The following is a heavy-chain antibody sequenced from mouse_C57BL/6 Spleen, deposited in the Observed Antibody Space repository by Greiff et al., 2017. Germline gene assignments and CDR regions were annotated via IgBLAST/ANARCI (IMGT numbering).Heavy chain of an antibody. CDR1: GYTFTSYW. D-gene: IGHD3-1*01. V-gene: IGHV1-52*01. CDR3: ARFGSSGYVDGFAY. CDR2: IDPSDSET. Sequence: QVQLQQPGAELVRPGSSVKLSCKASGYTFTSYWMHWVKQRPIQGLEWIGNIDPSDSETHYNQKFKEKATLTVDKSSSTASMQLSSLTAEDSAVYCCARFGSSGYVDGFAYWGQGTLVTVSA. J-gene: IGHJ3*01.